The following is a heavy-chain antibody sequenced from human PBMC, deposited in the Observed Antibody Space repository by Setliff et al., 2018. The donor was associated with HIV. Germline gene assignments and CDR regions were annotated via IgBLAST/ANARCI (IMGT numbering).Heavy chain of an antibody. CDR2: ISYSGAAI. Sequence: GGSLRLSCTAAGFTFINYEMHWVRQTPGKGLEWVEYISYSGAAIHYADSVKGRFTISRDNAKNSVFLQMNSLRAEDTAVYYCVRWGVPYGIDAWGQGTLVTVSS. V-gene: IGHV3-48*03. CDR3: VRWGVPYGIDA. CDR1: GFTFINYE. J-gene: IGHJ4*02. D-gene: IGHD3-16*01.